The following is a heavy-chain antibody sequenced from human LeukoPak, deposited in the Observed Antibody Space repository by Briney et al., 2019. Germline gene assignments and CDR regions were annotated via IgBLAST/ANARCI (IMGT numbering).Heavy chain of an antibody. CDR1: VGSFSGYY. CDR3: ARLGSTPRKTRFGELLYWFDP. V-gene: IGHV4-34*01. D-gene: IGHD3-10*01. Sequence: SETLSLTCAVYVGSFSGYYWSWIRQPPGKGLEWIGEINHIGSTNYNPSLKSRVTISVDTSKNQFSLKLSSVTAADTAVYYCARLGSTPRKTRFGELLYWFDPWGQGTLVTVSS. J-gene: IGHJ5*02. CDR2: INHIGST.